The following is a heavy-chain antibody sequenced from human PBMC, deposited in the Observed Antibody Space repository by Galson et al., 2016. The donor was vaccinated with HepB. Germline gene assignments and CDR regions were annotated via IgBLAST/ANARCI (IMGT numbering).Heavy chain of an antibody. J-gene: IGHJ4*02. Sequence: SETLSLTCTVAGGSINNYYWHWIRQPPGKGLEWVGFVGYNGDTRYNPSLRGRITISLDTPKNQFSLKLNFLTSADTAVYYCSREWSSFEFWGQGILVTVSS. D-gene: IGHD2-15*01. V-gene: IGHV4-59*01. CDR2: VGYNGDT. CDR1: GGSINNYY. CDR3: SREWSSFEF.